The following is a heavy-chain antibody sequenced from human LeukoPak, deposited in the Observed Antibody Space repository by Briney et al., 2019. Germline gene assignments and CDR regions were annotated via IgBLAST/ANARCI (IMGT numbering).Heavy chain of an antibody. CDR1: GYTFTGYY. V-gene: IGHV1-2*02. CDR3: ARGRSPGAYYYYMDV. J-gene: IGHJ6*03. CDR2: INPNSGGT. D-gene: IGHD2-15*01. Sequence: ASVKVSCKASGYTFTGYYMHWVRQAPGQGLEWMGWINPNSGGTNYAQKFQGRVTMTRNTSISTAYMELSSLRSEDTAVYYCARGRSPGAYYYYMDVWGKGITVTVSS.